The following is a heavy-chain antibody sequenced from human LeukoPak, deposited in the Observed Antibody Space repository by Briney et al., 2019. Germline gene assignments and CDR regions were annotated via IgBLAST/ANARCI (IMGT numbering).Heavy chain of an antibody. J-gene: IGHJ4*02. Sequence: NPSETPSLTCTVSGASITSYYWTWIRQPPGKGLEWIGYMYFTGSTDYNPSLKSRVTISEDKSKNQFSLSLNSVTAADTAVYYCARQVICGDDCYSEYWGQGILVTVPS. V-gene: IGHV4-59*08. D-gene: IGHD2-21*02. CDR3: ARQVICGDDCYSEY. CDR1: GASITSYY. CDR2: MYFTGST.